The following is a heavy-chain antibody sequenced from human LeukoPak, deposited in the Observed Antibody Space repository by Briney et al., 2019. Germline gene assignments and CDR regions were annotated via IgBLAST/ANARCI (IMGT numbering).Heavy chain of an antibody. Sequence: PSETLSLTCAVYGGSFSGYYWSWIRQPPGKGLEWIGEINHSGGTNYNPSLKSRVTISVDTSRNQFSLTLTSVTAADTGVYYCARPFKNWGQGTLVTVSS. CDR2: INHSGGT. V-gene: IGHV4-34*01. CDR3: ARPFKN. J-gene: IGHJ4*02. CDR1: GGSFSGYY.